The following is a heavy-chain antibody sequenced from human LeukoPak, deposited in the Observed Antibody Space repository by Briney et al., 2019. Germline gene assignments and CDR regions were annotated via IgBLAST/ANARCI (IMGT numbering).Heavy chain of an antibody. D-gene: IGHD3-22*01. CDR2: ISHSGST. CDR3: VTYYYGSSAPKRNY. J-gene: IGHJ4*02. CDR1: GGSFSDYF. Sequence: SETLSLTCAVYGGSFSDYFWSWIRQPPGKGLEWIGEISHSGSTTYNPSPRSRVTISGDTSKKQFSLKLSSVTAADTAVYYCVTYYYGSSAPKRNYWGQGILVTVSS. V-gene: IGHV4-34*01.